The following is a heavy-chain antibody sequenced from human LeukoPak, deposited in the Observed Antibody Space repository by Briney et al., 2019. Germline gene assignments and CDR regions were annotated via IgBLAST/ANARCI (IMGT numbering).Heavy chain of an antibody. CDR2: ISAYNGNS. D-gene: IGHD3-16*01. Sequence: GASVKVSCKASGYTFTSYDINWVRQATGQGLEWMGWISAYNGNSNYAQKLQGRVTMTTDTSTSTAYMELRSLRSDDTAVYYCAREVGLDYYYMDVWGKGTTVTVSS. V-gene: IGHV1-18*01. J-gene: IGHJ6*03. CDR3: AREVGLDYYYMDV. CDR1: GYTFTSYD.